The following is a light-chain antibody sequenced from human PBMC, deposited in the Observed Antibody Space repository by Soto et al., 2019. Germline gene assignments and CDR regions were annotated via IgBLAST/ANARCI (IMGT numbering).Light chain of an antibody. Sequence: DIQMTQSPSTLSASVGDRVTITCRASQGISTWLAWYQQRPGEAPKVLIYDASSLESGAPSRFSGSGSETEFTLTISSLQPDDFATYYCQHYNSNPFAFGPGTKVDIK. CDR1: QGISTW. J-gene: IGKJ3*01. CDR3: QHYNSNPFA. CDR2: DAS. V-gene: IGKV1-5*01.